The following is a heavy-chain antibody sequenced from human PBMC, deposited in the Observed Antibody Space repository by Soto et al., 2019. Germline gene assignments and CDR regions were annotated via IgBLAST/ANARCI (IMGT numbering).Heavy chain of an antibody. CDR2: ISGSGGST. CDR1: GFTFSSYA. Sequence: GGSLRLSCAASGFTFSSYAMSWVRQAPGKGLEWVSAISGSGGSTYYADSVKGRFTISRDNSKNTLYLQMNSLRAEDTAVYYCAKDLRPKQQLANNWFDPWGQGTLVTVSS. CDR3: AKDLRPKQQLANNWFDP. D-gene: IGHD6-13*01. J-gene: IGHJ5*02. V-gene: IGHV3-23*01.